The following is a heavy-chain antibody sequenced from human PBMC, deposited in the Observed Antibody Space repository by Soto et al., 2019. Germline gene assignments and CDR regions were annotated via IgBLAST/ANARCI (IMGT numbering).Heavy chain of an antibody. J-gene: IGHJ4*02. CDR2: SIPMLGMS. CDR1: GGTFSSYT. V-gene: IGHV1-69*02. CDR3: ATTYGSGSAHFDY. D-gene: IGHD3-10*01. Sequence: QVQLVQSGPEVKKPGSSVRVSCTASGGTFSSYTINWVRQVPGQGPEWMGRSIPMLGMSNYAQKFQGRVMMIADKSTNTVYMELSSLRSEDTAIYSCATTYGSGSAHFDYWGQGTLVTVSS.